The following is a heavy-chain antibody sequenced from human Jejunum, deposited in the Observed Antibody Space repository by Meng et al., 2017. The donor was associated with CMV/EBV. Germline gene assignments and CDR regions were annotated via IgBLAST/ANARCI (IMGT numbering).Heavy chain of an antibody. CDR3: AADISTAWFYY. J-gene: IGHJ4*02. D-gene: IGHD2-2*01. Sequence: QVQLQEPGPGLVKXXXXXSLTCTVSGDSISSGRHFWGWFRQAPGQGLEWIATIHYTETTHYNPSLKSRITISVDTSKNQISLKVNSVTAADTAMYYCAADISTAWFYYWGQGTLVTVSS. CDR1: GDSISSGRHF. CDR2: IHYTETT. V-gene: IGHV4-39*07.